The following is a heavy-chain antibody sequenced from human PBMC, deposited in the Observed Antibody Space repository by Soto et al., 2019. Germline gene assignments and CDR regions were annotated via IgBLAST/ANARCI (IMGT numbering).Heavy chain of an antibody. V-gene: IGHV1-3*01. CDR2: INAGYGNT. D-gene: IGHD2-15*01. CDR3: ARGGYCSGGSCSAFNWFDP. J-gene: IGHJ5*02. Sequence: AASVKVSCKASGYTFTSYAMHWVRQAPGQRLEWMGWINAGYGNTKYSQKFQGRVTITRDTSASTAYMELSSLRSEDTAVYYCARGGYCSGGSCSAFNWFDPWGQGTLVTVSS. CDR1: GYTFTSYA.